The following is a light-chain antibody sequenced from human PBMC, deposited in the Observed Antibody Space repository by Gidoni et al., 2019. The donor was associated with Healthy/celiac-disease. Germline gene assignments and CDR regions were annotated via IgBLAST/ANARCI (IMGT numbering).Light chain of an antibody. CDR2: AAS. Sequence: DSQLTLSPSFLSASVGDRVTINCRASQRISSYLAWYQQKPGKAPKLLIYAASTLQIGVPSRFSGSGSGTEFTLTISSLQPEDFATYYCQQRNSYPRTFGGGTKVEIK. J-gene: IGKJ4*01. CDR1: QRISSY. V-gene: IGKV1-9*01. CDR3: QQRNSYPRT.